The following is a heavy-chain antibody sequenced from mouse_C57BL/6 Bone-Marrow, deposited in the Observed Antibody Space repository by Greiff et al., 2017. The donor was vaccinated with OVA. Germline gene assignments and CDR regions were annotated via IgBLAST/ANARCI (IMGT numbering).Heavy chain of an antibody. Sequence: EVKLMESGGGLVKPGGSLKLSCAASGFTFSSYAMSWVRQTPEKRLEWVATISDGGSYTYYPDNVKGRFTISRDNAKNNLYLQMSHLKSEDTAMYYCARDHYYGSSYAMDYWGQGTSVTVSS. V-gene: IGHV5-4*01. J-gene: IGHJ4*01. CDR3: ARDHYYGSSYAMDY. CDR1: GFTFSSYA. D-gene: IGHD1-1*01. CDR2: ISDGGSYT.